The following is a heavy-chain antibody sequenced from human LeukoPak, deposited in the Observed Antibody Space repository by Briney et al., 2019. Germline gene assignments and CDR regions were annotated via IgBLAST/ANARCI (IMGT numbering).Heavy chain of an antibody. CDR1: GFTFSRYE. D-gene: IGHD4-17*01. CDR2: ISSSGNTI. Sequence: GGSLRLSCAASGFTFSRYEFNWVRQVPGKGLEWVSYISSSGNTIYYADSVKGRFTVSRDNAKNSLFLQMNGLRAEDTAIYYCARERIYGDYFDYWGQGALVTVSS. V-gene: IGHV3-48*03. CDR3: ARERIYGDYFDY. J-gene: IGHJ4*02.